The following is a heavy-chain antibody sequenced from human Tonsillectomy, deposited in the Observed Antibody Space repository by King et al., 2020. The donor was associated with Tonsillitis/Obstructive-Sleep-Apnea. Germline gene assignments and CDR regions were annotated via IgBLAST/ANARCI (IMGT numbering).Heavy chain of an antibody. CDR1: GGSISNYY. CDR2: IYYIGST. D-gene: IGHD4-17*01. Sequence: VQLPESGPGLVKPSETLSLTCIVSGGSISNYYWSWIRQPPGQGLEWIGYIYYIGSTNYNHFLKSRVTISVDTSKNQFSLKLSSVTAADTAVYYCAKGGDDYGDSYAFDMWGQGTVVTVSS. V-gene: IGHV4-59*01. CDR3: AKGGDDYGDSYAFDM. J-gene: IGHJ3*02.